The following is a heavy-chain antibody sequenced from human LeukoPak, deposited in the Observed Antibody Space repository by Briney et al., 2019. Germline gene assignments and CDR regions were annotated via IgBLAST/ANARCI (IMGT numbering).Heavy chain of an antibody. CDR3: ARSEYGLPLDY. CDR2: MYYSGST. Sequence: PSETLSLTCTVSGGSISSSGYYWGWIRQPPGKGLEWIGSMYYSGSTYYNPSLKSRVTISVDTSKNHFSLKLSSVTAADTAVYYCARSEYGLPLDYWGQGTLVTVSS. CDR1: GGSISSSGYY. V-gene: IGHV4-39*02. D-gene: IGHD4-17*01. J-gene: IGHJ4*02.